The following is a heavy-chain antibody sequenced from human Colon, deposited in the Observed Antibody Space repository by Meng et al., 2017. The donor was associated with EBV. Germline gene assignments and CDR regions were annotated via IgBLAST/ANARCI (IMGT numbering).Heavy chain of an antibody. CDR1: GYIFNNYG. Sequence: VQLVQSGAEVKKPGDSVKVSCKASGYIFNNYGVSWVRQAPGQGPEWMGWISAYNGNTNYAQNFQGRFTMTTDTSTSTAYMELRSLRSDDTAVYYCARDLPGGTKGTWLDLWGQGTLVTVSS. V-gene: IGHV1-18*01. J-gene: IGHJ5*02. CDR2: ISAYNGNT. D-gene: IGHD1-14*01. CDR3: ARDLPGGTKGTWLDL.